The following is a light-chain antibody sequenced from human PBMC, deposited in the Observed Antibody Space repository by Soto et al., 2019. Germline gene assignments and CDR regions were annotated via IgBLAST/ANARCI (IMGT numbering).Light chain of an antibody. V-gene: IGKV1-39*01. CDR2: GAS. Sequence: DIQMTQSPSSLSASIGDRVTITCRASQSISTYLNWFQKKPGKAPQLLIHGASTLQSGVPSTFSGSGYETDFTLTITSLRPEDFATYYCQQNYSPPPTFGGGTKVEIK. CDR1: QSISTY. J-gene: IGKJ4*01. CDR3: QQNYSPPPT.